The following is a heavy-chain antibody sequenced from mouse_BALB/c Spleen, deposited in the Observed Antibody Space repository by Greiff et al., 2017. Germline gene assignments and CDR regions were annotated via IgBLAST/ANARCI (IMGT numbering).Heavy chain of an antibody. V-gene: IGHV1-14*01. CDR3: ARKGGYYDYDGAMDY. CDR1: GYTFTSYV. D-gene: IGHD2-4*01. CDR2: INPYNDGT. J-gene: IGHJ4*01. Sequence: VQLKQSGPELVKPGASVKMSCKASGYTFTSYVMHWVKQKPGQGLEWIGYINPYNDGTKYNEKFKGKATLTSDKSSSTAYMELSSLTSEDSAVYYCARKGGYYDYDGAMDYWGQGTSVTVSS.